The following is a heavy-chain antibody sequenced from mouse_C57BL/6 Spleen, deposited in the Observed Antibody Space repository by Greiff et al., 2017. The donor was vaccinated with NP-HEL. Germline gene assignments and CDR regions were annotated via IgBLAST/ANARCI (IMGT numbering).Heavy chain of an antibody. CDR2: LSNLAYSI. CDR1: GFTFSDYG. J-gene: IGHJ4*01. D-gene: IGHD2-3*01. Sequence: EVQVVESGGGLVQPGGSLKLSCAASGFTFSDYGMAWVRQAPRKGPEWVAFLSNLAYSIYYADTVTGRFTISRENAKNTLYLDMSSLRSEDTAMYYCARLDDGYYYAMDYWGQGTSVTVSS. V-gene: IGHV5-15*01. CDR3: ARLDDGYYYAMDY.